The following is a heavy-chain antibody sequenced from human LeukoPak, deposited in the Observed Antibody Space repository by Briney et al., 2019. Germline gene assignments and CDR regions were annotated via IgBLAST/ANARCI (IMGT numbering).Heavy chain of an antibody. Sequence: GRSLRLSCAVSGSTLTNAWMNWVRQAPGKGMEWVGRIKSKRDGGTTDYAAPVKGRFTISRDDPKITLYLQMNSLKTEDTAVYYCAHGIWHYDAFDVWGQGTMVTVSS. CDR3: AHGIWHYDAFDV. V-gene: IGHV3-15*01. D-gene: IGHD2-21*01. CDR2: IKSKRDGGTT. J-gene: IGHJ3*01. CDR1: GSTLTNAW.